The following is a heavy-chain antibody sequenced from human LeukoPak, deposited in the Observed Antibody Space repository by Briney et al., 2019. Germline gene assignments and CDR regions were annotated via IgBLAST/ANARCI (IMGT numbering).Heavy chain of an antibody. J-gene: IGHJ4*02. CDR1: GGSISSYY. CDR2: IYYSGST. V-gene: IGHV4-59*01. D-gene: IGHD5-24*01. CDR3: ARVGGATRFDY. Sequence: SETLSLTCTVSGGSISSYYWSWIRQPPGKGLEWIGYIYYSGSTNYNPSLKSRVTISVDTSKKQFSLKLSSVTAVDTAVYYCARVGGATRFDYWGQGTLVTVSS.